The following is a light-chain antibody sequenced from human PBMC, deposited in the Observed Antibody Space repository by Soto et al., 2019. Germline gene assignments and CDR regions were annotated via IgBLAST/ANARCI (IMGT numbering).Light chain of an antibody. CDR2: GAS. J-gene: IGKJ4*01. CDR3: QQYGSSLT. Sequence: EIVMTQSPATLSVSPGEGATLSCRASPSVSSNLAWYKQKPGQAPSLLIYGASTGATGIPARFSGSGSETDFTLTIRRLEPEDFAVDYCQQYGSSLTFGGGTKVDI. V-gene: IGKV3-15*01. CDR1: PSVSSN.